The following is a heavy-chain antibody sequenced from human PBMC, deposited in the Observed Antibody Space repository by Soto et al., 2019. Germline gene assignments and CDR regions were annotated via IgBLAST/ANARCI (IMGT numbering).Heavy chain of an antibody. CDR2: INHSGST. CDR3: ARGRRFGVVIPNQYYGMDV. CDR1: GGSFSGYY. Sequence: SETLSLTGAVYGGSFSGYYCSWIRQPPWKGLEWIGEINHSGSTNYNPSLKSRVTISVDTSKNQFSLKLSSVTAADTAVYYCARGRRFGVVIPNQYYGMDVCGQGTTVTVSS. D-gene: IGHD3-3*01. J-gene: IGHJ6*02. V-gene: IGHV4-34*01.